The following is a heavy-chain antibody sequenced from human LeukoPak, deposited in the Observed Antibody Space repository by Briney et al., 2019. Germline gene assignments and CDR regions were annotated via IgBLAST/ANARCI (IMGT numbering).Heavy chain of an antibody. V-gene: IGHV4-59*01. CDR1: GGSISSYY. Sequence: SETLSLTCTVSGGSISSYYWSWIRQPPGKGLEWIGYIYYSGSTNYNPSLKSRVTISVDTSKNQFSLKLNSVTAADTAVYYCASGGYCSSTSCYPNWFDPWGQGTLVTVSS. D-gene: IGHD2-2*01. CDR3: ASGGYCSSTSCYPNWFDP. J-gene: IGHJ5*02. CDR2: IYYSGST.